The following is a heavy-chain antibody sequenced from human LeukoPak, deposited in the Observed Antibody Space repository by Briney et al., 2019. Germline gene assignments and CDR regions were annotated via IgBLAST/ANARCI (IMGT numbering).Heavy chain of an antibody. J-gene: IGHJ6*03. CDR1: GGSISNSDYY. CDR3: ARAPRSVVPAAGYYYMDV. CDR2: IYYSGRT. V-gene: IGHV4-39*07. D-gene: IGHD2-2*01. Sequence: SETLSLTCTVSGGSISNSDYYWGWIRQPPRKGLEWIGSIYYSGRTYDNPSLKSRVTISVDTSNNRFSLKLSSVTAADTAVYYCARAPRSVVPAAGYYYMDVWGKGTTVTVSS.